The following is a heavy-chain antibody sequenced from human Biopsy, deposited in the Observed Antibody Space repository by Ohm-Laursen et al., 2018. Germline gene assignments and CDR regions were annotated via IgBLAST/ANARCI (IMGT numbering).Heavy chain of an antibody. Sequence: SQTLSLTWTVSGGSIGSFFWSWIRQTPGKGLEWIGYVYYSGTTTYNPSLRSRVTISVDTSMNQISLRLQSVTAADTAIYYCTRATNSTGWPYYYFYGMDIWGQGTTVTVSS. CDR3: TRATNSTGWPYYYFYGMDI. D-gene: IGHD2/OR15-2a*01. V-gene: IGHV4-59*01. CDR1: GGSIGSFF. CDR2: VYYSGTT. J-gene: IGHJ6*02.